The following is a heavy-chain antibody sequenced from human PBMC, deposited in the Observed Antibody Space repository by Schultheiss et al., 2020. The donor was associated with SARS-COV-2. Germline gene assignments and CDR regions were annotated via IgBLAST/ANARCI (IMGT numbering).Heavy chain of an antibody. CDR3: ARVGSPRLFDY. CDR1: GGSISSSNW. V-gene: IGHV4-4*02. CDR2: IYHSGST. D-gene: IGHD6-25*01. Sequence: SETLSLTCTVSGGSISSSNWWSWVRQPPGKGLEWIGEIYHSGSTNYNPSLKSRVTISVDTSKNQFSLKLSSVTAADTAVYYCARVGSPRLFDYWGQGTLVTVSS. J-gene: IGHJ4*02.